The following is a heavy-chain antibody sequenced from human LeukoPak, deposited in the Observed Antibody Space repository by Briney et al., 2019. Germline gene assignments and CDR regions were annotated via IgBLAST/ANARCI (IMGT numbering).Heavy chain of an antibody. Sequence: SETLSLTCTVSGGSISSSSYYWGWIRQPPGKGLEWIGSIYYSGSTYYNPSLKSRVTISVDTSKNQFSLKLSSVTAADTAVYYCARAVEMATIRSYFDYWGQGTLVTVSS. CDR2: IYYSGST. CDR3: ARAVEMATIRSYFDY. CDR1: GGSISSSSYY. J-gene: IGHJ4*02. V-gene: IGHV4-39*07. D-gene: IGHD5-24*01.